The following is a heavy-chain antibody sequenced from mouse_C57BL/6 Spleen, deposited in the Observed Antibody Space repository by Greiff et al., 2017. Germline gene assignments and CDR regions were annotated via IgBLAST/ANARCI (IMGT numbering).Heavy chain of an antibody. V-gene: IGHV1-62-2*01. CDR2: FYPGSGSI. Sequence: QVQLQQSGAELVKPGASVKLSCKASGYTFTEYTIHWVKQRSGQGLEWIGWFYPGSGSIKYNEKFKDKATVTADKSSSTVYMELSRLTSEDSAVYFEARHEEAPIGYYGNYGAMDYWGQGTSVTVSS. CDR3: ARHEEAPIGYYGNYGAMDY. D-gene: IGHD2-1*01. J-gene: IGHJ4*01. CDR1: GYTFTEYT.